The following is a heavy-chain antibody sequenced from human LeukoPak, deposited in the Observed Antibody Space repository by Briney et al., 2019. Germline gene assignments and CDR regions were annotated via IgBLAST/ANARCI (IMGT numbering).Heavy chain of an antibody. CDR3: ARGVGAAAGTGYYYYMDV. J-gene: IGHJ6*03. D-gene: IGHD6-13*01. CDR2: MNPNSGNT. CDR1: GYTFTSYD. V-gene: IGHV1-8*01. Sequence: ASVKVSCKASGYTFTSYDINWVRQATGQGLEWMRWMNPNSGNTGYAQKFQGRVTMTRNTSISTAYMELSSLRSEDTAVYYCARGVGAAAGTGYYYYMDVWGKGTTVTVSS.